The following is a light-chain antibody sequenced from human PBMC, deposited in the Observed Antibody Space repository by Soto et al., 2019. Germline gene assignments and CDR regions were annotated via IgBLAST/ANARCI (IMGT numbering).Light chain of an antibody. CDR3: QQLKFFPIT. CDR1: QAISNF. CDR2: VAS. J-gene: IGKJ5*01. V-gene: IGKV1-9*01. Sequence: DIQLTQSPSFLSASAGDRVTITCRASQAISNFLAWYQQKPGRAPKLLIYVASTLQSGVPSRFSGSGSGTEFTLTISSLQPEDFATYYCQQLKFFPITFGQGTRLEIK.